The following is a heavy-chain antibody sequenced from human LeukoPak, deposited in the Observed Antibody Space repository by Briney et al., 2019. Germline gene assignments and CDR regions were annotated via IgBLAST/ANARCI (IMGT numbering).Heavy chain of an antibody. J-gene: IGHJ6*02. V-gene: IGHV3-33*01. D-gene: IGHD3-10*01. CDR1: GFTFSSYG. CDR3: ARELLWFGEFPISSGMDV. Sequence: GGSLRLSCAASGFTFSSYGMHWVRQAPGKGLEWVAVIWYDGSNKYYADSVKGRFTISRDNSKNTLYLQMNSLRAEDTAVYYCARELLWFGEFPISSGMDVWGQGTTVTVSS. CDR2: IWYDGSNK.